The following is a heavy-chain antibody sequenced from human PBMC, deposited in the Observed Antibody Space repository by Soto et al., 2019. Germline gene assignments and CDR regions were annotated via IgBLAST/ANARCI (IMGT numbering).Heavy chain of an antibody. V-gene: IGHV1-18*04. CDR3: ARDLGVVVPAGVFDY. Sequence: GASVKVSCKASGYTFTSYGISWVRQAPGQGLEWMGWISAYNGNTNYAQKLQGRVTMTTDTSTSTAYMELRSLRSDDTAVYYCARDLGVVVPAGVFDYWGQGTLVTVSS. CDR1: GYTFTSYG. J-gene: IGHJ4*02. D-gene: IGHD2-2*01. CDR2: ISAYNGNT.